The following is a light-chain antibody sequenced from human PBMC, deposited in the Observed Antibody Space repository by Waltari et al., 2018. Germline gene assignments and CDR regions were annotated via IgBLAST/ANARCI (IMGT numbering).Light chain of an antibody. CDR3: QQHSTWPS. J-gene: IGKJ4*01. Sequence: EIVMTQSPATLSVLPGERATLSCRASQSVGTNLAWYQQTPGQAPRLLIYNVSTRAIDIPFRFSGSGSATEFTLTISSLQSEDFALYFCQQHSTWPSFGGETKVEIK. V-gene: IGKV3-15*01. CDR2: NVS. CDR1: QSVGTN.